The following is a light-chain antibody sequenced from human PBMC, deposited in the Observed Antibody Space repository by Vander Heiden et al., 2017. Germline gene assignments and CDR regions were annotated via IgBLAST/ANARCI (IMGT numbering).Light chain of an antibody. CDR3: SSYTSSSTFYV. Sequence: QSALTQPASVSGSPGQSITISCTGTSSDGGGYNYVSWYQQYPVQAPNLMIYAVSNRPSGVSNRFSGSKSGNTASLTISGRQAEDEADYYCSSYTSSSTFYVFGTGTKVTVL. CDR2: AVS. V-gene: IGLV2-14*01. CDR1: SSDGGGYNY. J-gene: IGLJ1*01.